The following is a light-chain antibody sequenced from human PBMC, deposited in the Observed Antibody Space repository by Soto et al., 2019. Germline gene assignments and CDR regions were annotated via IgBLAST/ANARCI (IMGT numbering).Light chain of an antibody. CDR2: EVT. CDR3: AAWDDSLRGVV. J-gene: IGLJ2*01. CDR1: SSDVGAYNY. V-gene: IGLV2-14*01. Sequence: QSVLTQPASVSGSPGQSITISCTGTSSDVGAYNYVSWYQQHPGKAPKLMIYEVTDRPSGVSNRFSGSKSGNTASLAISGLRSDDEADYYCAAWDDSLRGVVFGGGTKVTVL.